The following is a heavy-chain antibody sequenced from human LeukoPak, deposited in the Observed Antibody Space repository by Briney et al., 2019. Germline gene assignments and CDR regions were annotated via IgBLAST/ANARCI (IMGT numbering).Heavy chain of an antibody. D-gene: IGHD3-10*01. CDR1: GYTFTSNY. V-gene: IGHV1-46*01. CDR2: LYASGGSA. J-gene: IGHJ5*01. CDR3: ARDVNYYGSGSYYKPDS. Sequence: VASVKVSFKASGYTFTSNYMHWVRQAPGQGLEGMGMLYASGGSARYAQKFQGRVTMTRDTSISTAYMEMSSLRSDDTAVYYCARDVNYYGSGSYYKPDSWGQGTLVTVSS.